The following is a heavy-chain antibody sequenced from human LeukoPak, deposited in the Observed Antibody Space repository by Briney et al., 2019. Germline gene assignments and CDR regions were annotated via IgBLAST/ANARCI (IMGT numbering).Heavy chain of an antibody. J-gene: IGHJ4*02. CDR3: ARSLTTLTYEGY. V-gene: IGHV3-21*01. D-gene: IGHD1-1*01. CDR1: GFTFSDYT. CDR2: INSGSTYT. Sequence: GGSLRLSCAASGFTFSDYTINWVRQAPGKGLEWVSSINSGSTYTYYTESVKGRFTVSRDNAKNSLFLQMNSLRAEDTAIYYCARSLTTLTYEGYWGQGTLVTVSS.